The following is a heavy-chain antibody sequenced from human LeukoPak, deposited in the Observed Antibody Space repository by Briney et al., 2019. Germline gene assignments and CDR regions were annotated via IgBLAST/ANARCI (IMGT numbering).Heavy chain of an antibody. CDR3: ARTEALDAFDI. V-gene: IGHV5-51*01. Sequence: GESLKISCQGVGYTFTTYWIAWVRQMPGKGLEWMGVIYPGDSDIRYSPSFKGQVTISADKSITTAYLQWNTLKASDTAMYYCARTEALDAFDIWGQGTIVTVSS. CDR2: IYPGDSDI. CDR1: GYTFTTYW. J-gene: IGHJ3*02.